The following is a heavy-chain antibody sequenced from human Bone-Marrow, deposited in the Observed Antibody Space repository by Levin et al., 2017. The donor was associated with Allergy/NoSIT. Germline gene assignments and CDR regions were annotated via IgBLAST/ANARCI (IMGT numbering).Heavy chain of an antibody. Sequence: LSLTCAASGFTFDSAWMNWVRQAPGKGLEWVGRIKSKSDGGARDYPASVKGRFTISRDDSKNRLYLQMNSLTTEDTAIYYCTAADASADPTYYFDSWGQGTLVTVSS. CDR1: GFTFDSAW. CDR3: TAADASADPTYYFDS. D-gene: IGHD3-16*01. CDR2: IKSKSDGGAR. J-gene: IGHJ4*02. V-gene: IGHV3-15*07.